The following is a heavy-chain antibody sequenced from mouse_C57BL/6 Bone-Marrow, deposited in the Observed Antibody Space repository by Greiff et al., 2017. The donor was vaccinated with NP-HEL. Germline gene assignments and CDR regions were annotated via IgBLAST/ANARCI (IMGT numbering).Heavy chain of an antibody. Sequence: DVHLVESGPGLVKPSQSLSLTCSVTGYSITSGYYWNWLRPFPGNKLEWMGYISYDGSNNYNPSPKNRISITRDTSKNQFFLKLNSVTTEDTATYDCARRDYGSSYDGTFDCWGQGTTLTVSS. CDR1: GYSITSGYY. D-gene: IGHD1-1*01. CDR2: ISYDGSN. CDR3: ARRDYGSSYDGTFDC. J-gene: IGHJ2*01. V-gene: IGHV3-6*01.